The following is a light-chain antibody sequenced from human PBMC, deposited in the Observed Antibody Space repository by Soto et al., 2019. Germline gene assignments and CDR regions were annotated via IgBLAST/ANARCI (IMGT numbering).Light chain of an antibody. J-gene: IGKJ1*01. V-gene: IGKV3-20*01. CDR3: QQYGSSSWA. CDR1: QSLSSSY. CDR2: GAS. Sequence: EIVLTQSPGTLSLSPGERATLSCRASQSLSSSYLGWYQQKPGQAPRLLIYGASSRATGIPDRFSGSGSGTDFTLTISRLEPEDFEVYYCQQYGSSSWAFGKGTKADI.